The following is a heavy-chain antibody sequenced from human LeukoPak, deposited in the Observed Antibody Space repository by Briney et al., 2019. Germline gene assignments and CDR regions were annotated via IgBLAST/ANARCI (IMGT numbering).Heavy chain of an antibody. CDR2: IYYSGST. V-gene: IGHV4-39*01. Sequence: SETLSLTCSVSGGSISSSSHYWGWIRHPPGKRLEWIGSIYYSGSTYYNNPSLKSRVTISVDTSKNQFSLKLSSVTAADTAVYYCARHRDRARDFNYYYMDIWGKGTTVTVSS. CDR1: GGSISSSSHY. CDR3: ARHRDRARDFNYYYMDI. J-gene: IGHJ6*03. D-gene: IGHD2/OR15-2a*01.